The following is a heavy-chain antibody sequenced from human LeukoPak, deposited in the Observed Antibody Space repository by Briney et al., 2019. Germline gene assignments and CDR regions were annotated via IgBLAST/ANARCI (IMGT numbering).Heavy chain of an antibody. CDR3: ARSPEQGVVPAAISWFDP. Sequence: SETLCLTCTVSGYSISSGYYWGWIRQPPGKGLEWIGSIYHSGSTYYNPSLKSRVTISVDTSKNQFSLKLSSVTAADTAVYYCARSPEQGVVPAAISWFDPWGQGTLVTVSS. CDR2: IYHSGST. J-gene: IGHJ5*02. D-gene: IGHD2-2*01. CDR1: GYSISSGYY. V-gene: IGHV4-38-2*02.